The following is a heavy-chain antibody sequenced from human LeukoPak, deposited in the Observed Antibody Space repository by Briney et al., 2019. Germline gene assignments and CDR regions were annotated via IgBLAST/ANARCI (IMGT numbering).Heavy chain of an antibody. CDR1: GASFSGYY. Sequence: PSETLSLTCAVYGASFSGYYWSWIRHPPGKGLEWIGEINHSGSTNYNVSLESRVTMSVDTSKNQFTLKLNSVTAADTAVYYCAKLYSSSSRDAFDVWGPGTMVTVSS. D-gene: IGHD6-6*01. V-gene: IGHV4-34*01. CDR2: INHSGST. CDR3: AKLYSSSSRDAFDV. J-gene: IGHJ3*01.